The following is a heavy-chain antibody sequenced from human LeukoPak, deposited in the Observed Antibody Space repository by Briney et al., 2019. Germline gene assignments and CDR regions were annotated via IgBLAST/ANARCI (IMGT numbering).Heavy chain of an antibody. Sequence: ASVKVSCKASGYTFTSYAMHWVRQAPGQRLEWMGWINAGNGNTKYSQKFQGRVTITRDTSASTAYMELSSLRSEDTAVYYCARSNTYYYGSGSYYNSFFDYWGQGTLDTVSS. D-gene: IGHD3-10*01. J-gene: IGHJ4*02. CDR2: INAGNGNT. V-gene: IGHV1-3*01. CDR3: ARSNTYYYGSGSYYNSFFDY. CDR1: GYTFTSYA.